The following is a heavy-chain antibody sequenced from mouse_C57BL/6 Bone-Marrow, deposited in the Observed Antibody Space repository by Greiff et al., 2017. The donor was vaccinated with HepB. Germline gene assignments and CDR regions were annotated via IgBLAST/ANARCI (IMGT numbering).Heavy chain of an antibody. CDR1: GYTFTSYW. D-gene: IGHD1-1*01. Sequence: QVQLQQPGAELVKPGASVKMSCKASGYTFTSYWITWVKQRPGQGLEWIGDIYPGSGSTNYNEKFKSKATLTVDTSSSTAYMQLSSLTSEDSAVYYCAGYYYGRRSRYLDVWGTGPTVTVSS. J-gene: IGHJ1*03. CDR3: AGYYYGRRSRYLDV. V-gene: IGHV1-55*01. CDR2: IYPGSGST.